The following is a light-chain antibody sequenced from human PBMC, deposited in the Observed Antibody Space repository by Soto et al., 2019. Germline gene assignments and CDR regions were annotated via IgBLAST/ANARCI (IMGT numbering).Light chain of an antibody. J-gene: IGKJ4*01. CDR2: DAS. V-gene: IGKV1-33*01. CDR1: QNIFNY. CDR3: QQYEDLPLT. Sequence: DVQLTQSPSTLPASVGDRVAITCQATQNIFNYLNWFQQRPGKAPQLLISDASHLEPEVPSRFSGQRSGTDFTLIINDLQPEDFATYFCQQYEDLPLTFGGGTRVEV.